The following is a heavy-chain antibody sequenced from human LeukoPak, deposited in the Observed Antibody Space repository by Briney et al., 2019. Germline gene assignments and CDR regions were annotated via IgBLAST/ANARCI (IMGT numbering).Heavy chain of an antibody. CDR1: GGSFSGYY. CDR2: INHSGST. Sequence: SETLSLTCAVYGGSFSGYYWSWIRQPPGKGLEWIGEINHSGSTNYNPSLKSRVTISVDTPKNQFSLKLSSVTAADTAVYYCARVPSQLVRGFYYYYYMDVWGKGTTVTVSS. D-gene: IGHD6-13*01. J-gene: IGHJ6*03. CDR3: ARVPSQLVRGFYYYYYMDV. V-gene: IGHV4-34*01.